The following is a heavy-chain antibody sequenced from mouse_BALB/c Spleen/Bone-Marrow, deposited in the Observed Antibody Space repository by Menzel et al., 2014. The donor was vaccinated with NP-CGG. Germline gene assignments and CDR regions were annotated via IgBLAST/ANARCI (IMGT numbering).Heavy chain of an antibody. D-gene: IGHD1-1*01. J-gene: IGHJ2*01. V-gene: IGHV3-2*02. CDR1: GYSITSEYA. CDR2: ISYSGSS. Sequence: EVHLVESGPGLVKPSPSLSLPCTVTGYSITSEYAWNWIRQFPGNKLEWMGYISYSGSSTYTPSLKSRISITRDTSKNQFFLQLNSVTTEDTATYYCARRGTTAYYFDYWGQGTTLTVSS. CDR3: ARRGTTAYYFDY.